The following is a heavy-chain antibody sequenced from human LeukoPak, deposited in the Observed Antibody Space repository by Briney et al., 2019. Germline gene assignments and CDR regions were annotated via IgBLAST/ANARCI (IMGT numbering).Heavy chain of an antibody. D-gene: IGHD3-22*01. CDR3: ASNKEVFYDSSGGY. CDR1: GFTFRNYA. V-gene: IGHV3-23*01. CDR2: ISGGGDKT. J-gene: IGHJ4*02. Sequence: GGSLRLSCTVSGFTFRNYAMTWVRQAPGKGLECVSAISGGGDKTYYADSVKGRFTTSRDNPKNTLFLQMRSLRAEDTAMYYCASNKEVFYDSSGGYWGQGTLVTVSS.